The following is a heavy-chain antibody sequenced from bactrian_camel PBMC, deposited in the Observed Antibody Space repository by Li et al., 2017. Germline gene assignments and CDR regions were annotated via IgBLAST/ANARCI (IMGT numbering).Heavy chain of an antibody. CDR3: AADQRSVSWCKMQGGSIDSYTY. Sequence: HVQLVESGGGSVQAGGSLTLSCVASGVTYNSYCMGWFRQPPGNEREGVAVIDADGRSYYKDSVKDRFTVSRDNAKNTLYLQMNSLEPEDTAMYYCAADQRSVSWCKMQGGSIDSYTYSGEGTQVTVS. V-gene: IGHV3S55*01. D-gene: IGHD1*01. CDR1: GVTYNSYC. CDR2: IDADGRS. J-gene: IGHJ4*01.